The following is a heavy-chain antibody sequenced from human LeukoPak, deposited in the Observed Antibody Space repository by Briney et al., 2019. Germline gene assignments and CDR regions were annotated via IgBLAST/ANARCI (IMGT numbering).Heavy chain of an antibody. J-gene: IGHJ4*02. Sequence: SETLSLTCTVSSGSISSYYWSWIRQPPGKGLEWIGYIYYSGSTNYNPSLKSRVTISVDTSKNQFSLKLSSVTAADTAVYYCARVDSSTSTLDYWGQGTLVTVSS. V-gene: IGHV4-59*01. CDR1: SGSISSYY. CDR2: IYYSGST. CDR3: ARVDSSTSTLDY. D-gene: IGHD2-2*01.